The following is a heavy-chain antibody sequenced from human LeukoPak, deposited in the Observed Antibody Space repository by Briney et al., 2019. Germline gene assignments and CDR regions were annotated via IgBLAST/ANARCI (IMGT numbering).Heavy chain of an antibody. CDR3: AKVLGDYYFDY. CDR1: GFTFSGYG. D-gene: IGHD2-21*02. J-gene: IGHJ4*02. V-gene: IGHV3-30*02. CDR2: IHYDGGNK. Sequence: GGSLRLSCAASGFTFSGYGMHWVRQAAAKGLEWVAFIHYDGGNKYYADSVKGRFTISRDNSKNTLYLQMNSLRAEDTAVYYCAKVLGDYYFDYWGQGTLVTVSS.